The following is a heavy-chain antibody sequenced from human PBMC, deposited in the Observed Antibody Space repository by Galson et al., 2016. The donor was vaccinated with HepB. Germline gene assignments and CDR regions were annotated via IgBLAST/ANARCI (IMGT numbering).Heavy chain of an antibody. CDR3: ARDRGMATILDAFDI. V-gene: IGHV3-21*01. CDR1: GFTLRSYY. Sequence: SLRLSCAASGFTLRSYYMNWVRQAPGKGLEWVSCISSGSSYIYYADSVKGRFTISRDNAKNSLYLQMNSLRAEDTAVYYCARDRGMATILDAFDIWGQGTMVTVSS. J-gene: IGHJ3*02. CDR2: ISSGSSYI. D-gene: IGHD5-24*01.